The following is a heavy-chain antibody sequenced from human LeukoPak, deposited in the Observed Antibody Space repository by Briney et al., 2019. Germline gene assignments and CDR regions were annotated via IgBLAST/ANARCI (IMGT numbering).Heavy chain of an antibody. D-gene: IGHD3-22*01. Sequence: GGSLRLSCAASGFTFSSYEMNWVRQAPGKGLEWVSYISSSGSAIYYADSVKGRFTISRDNAKNSLYLQMNSLRAEDTAVYYCAELGITMIRGVWGKGTTVTISS. J-gene: IGHJ6*04. CDR1: GFTFSSYE. V-gene: IGHV3-48*03. CDR2: ISSSGSAI. CDR3: AELGITMIRGV.